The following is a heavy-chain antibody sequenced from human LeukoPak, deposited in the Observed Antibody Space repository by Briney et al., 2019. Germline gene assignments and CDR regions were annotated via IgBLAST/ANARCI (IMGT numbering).Heavy chain of an antibody. V-gene: IGHV3-15*01. CDR3: AVERGGCSAVTCYAFNH. D-gene: IGHD2-15*01. CDR1: GFSFSDGW. J-gene: IGHJ4*02. Sequence: GGSLRLSCAGSGFSFSDGWMGWVRQAPGKGLEWVGRIKSKVDGGTTDYAAPVKGRFTISRDDSQNKLFLQMNSLEIGDIAVYYCAVERGGCSAVTCYAFNHWGQGTLVTVSS. CDR2: IKSKVDGGTT.